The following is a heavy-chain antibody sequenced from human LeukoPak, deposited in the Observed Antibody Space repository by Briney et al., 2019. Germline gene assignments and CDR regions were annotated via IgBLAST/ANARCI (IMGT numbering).Heavy chain of an antibody. CDR3: ARGRTGIAARPGYYYYMDV. CDR1: GYTFTSYD. CDR2: MNPNSGNT. V-gene: IGHV1-18*01. J-gene: IGHJ6*03. Sequence: ASVKVSCKASGYTFTSYDINWVRQATGQGLEWMGWMNPNSGNTNYAQKLQGRVTMTTDTSTSTAYMELRSLRSDDTAVYYCARGRTGIAARPGYYYYMDVWGKGTTVTVSS. D-gene: IGHD6-6*01.